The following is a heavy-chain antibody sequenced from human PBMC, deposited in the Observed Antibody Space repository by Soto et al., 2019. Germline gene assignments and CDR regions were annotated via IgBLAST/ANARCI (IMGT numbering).Heavy chain of an antibody. D-gene: IGHD5-12*01. CDR1: GGSINTFY. CDR2: IFSSGSP. Sequence: SETRSLTCTVAGGSINTFYWGWLRQPAGNGLQCIGRIFSSGSPSFHPSLESRVAMSVDTPKNHFSLNLSSVTAADMAVYYCAREGSYSAYNFAHGIQLWSFDFWGQGALVTVSS. CDR3: AREGSYSAYNFAHGIQLWSFDF. J-gene: IGHJ4*02. V-gene: IGHV4-4*07.